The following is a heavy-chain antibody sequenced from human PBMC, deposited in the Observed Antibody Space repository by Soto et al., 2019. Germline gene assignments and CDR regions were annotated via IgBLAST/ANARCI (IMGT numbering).Heavy chain of an antibody. J-gene: IGHJ4*02. CDR1: EFTFSSYA. V-gene: IGHV3-30-3*01. Sequence: QVQLVESGGGVVQPGRSLRLSCAASEFTFSSYAMHWVRQAPGKGLEWVAVISYDGSNKYYADAVKARFTISRDNSKNTLYLQVNSLRAEDTAVYYCARGDSSGWYGYFDCWGQGTLVTVSS. D-gene: IGHD6-19*01. CDR3: ARGDSSGWYGYFDC. CDR2: ISYDGSNK.